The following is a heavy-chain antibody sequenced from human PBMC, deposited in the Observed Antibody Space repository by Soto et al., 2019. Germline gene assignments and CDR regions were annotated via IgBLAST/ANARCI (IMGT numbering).Heavy chain of an antibody. CDR3: ARLLGAPNWFDP. J-gene: IGHJ5*02. V-gene: IGHV1-18*01. D-gene: IGHD3-10*01. CDR2: ISAYNGKT. CDR1: GYTFTSYG. Sequence: QVQLVQSAAEVKKPGASVKVSCKASGYTFTSYGISWVRQAPGQGLECMGWISAYNGKTNYAQKLQGRVTMTTDTSTSTAHMELRSLRSDDTAVYYCARLLGAPNWFDPWGQGTLVTVSS.